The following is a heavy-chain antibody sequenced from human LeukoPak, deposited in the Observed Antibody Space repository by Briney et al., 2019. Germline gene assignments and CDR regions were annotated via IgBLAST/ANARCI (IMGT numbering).Heavy chain of an antibody. CDR1: GXTFSSYG. Sequence: PGRSLRLSCAASGXTFSSYGVHWVRQAPGKGLKWVGVLPYDGSNNYYAASVKGRFTIPKDNSRNTLYFQMNSLTAQAPAGYYFAKGSAGKYSSSSEVDYWGQGTLVTVSS. D-gene: IGHD6-6*01. V-gene: IGHV3-30*18. J-gene: IGHJ4*02. CDR3: AKGSAGKYSSSSEVDY. CDR2: LPYDGSNN.